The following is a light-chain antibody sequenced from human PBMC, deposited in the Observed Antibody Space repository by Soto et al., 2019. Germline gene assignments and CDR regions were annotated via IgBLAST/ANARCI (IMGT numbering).Light chain of an antibody. J-gene: IGKJ1*01. Sequence: EIVLTQSPGTLSLSPGERATLSCRASQSVSSNYLAWFQQKPGQAPRLLIYGASSRAAGIPDRFSGSGSGTDFSLTISRLEPEDFVVYYCQQYGSSPRTFGQGTKVEI. V-gene: IGKV3-20*01. CDR1: QSVSSNY. CDR2: GAS. CDR3: QQYGSSPRT.